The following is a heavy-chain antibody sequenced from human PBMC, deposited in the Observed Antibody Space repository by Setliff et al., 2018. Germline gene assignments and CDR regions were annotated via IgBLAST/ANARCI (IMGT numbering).Heavy chain of an antibody. CDR2: INPNSGGT. CDR3: ARVKAPALYYYMDV. D-gene: IGHD3-16*02. V-gene: IGHV1-2*06. CDR1: GYTFTGYY. J-gene: IGHJ6*03. Sequence: ASVKVSCKASGYTFTGYYMHWVRQAPGQGLAWMGRINPNSGGTNYAQKFQSRVTMTRDTSNSTAYMELSRLRSDDTAVYYCARVKAPALYYYMDVWGKGTTVTVSS.